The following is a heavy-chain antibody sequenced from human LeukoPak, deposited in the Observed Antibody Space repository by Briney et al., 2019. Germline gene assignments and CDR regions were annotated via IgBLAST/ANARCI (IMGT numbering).Heavy chain of an antibody. Sequence: ASVKVSCKASGYTFTGYYMHWVRQAPGQGLEWMGWINPNSGGTNYAQKFQGRVTMTRDMSTSTVYMELSSLRSEDTAVYYCARHGWFGELLSAPALDYWGQGTLVTVSS. V-gene: IGHV1-2*02. CDR3: ARHGWFGELLSAPALDY. CDR1: GYTFTGYY. CDR2: INPNSGGT. J-gene: IGHJ4*02. D-gene: IGHD3-10*01.